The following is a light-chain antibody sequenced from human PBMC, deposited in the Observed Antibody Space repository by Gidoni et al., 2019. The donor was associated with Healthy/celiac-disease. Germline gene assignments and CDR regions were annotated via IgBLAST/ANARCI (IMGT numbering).Light chain of an antibody. CDR2: GAS. CDR1: QSVSSN. J-gene: IGKJ1*01. Sequence: EIVLTNSPATLSVSPGERATLSCRASQSVSSNLAWYQQKPGQAPRLLIYGASTWATGIPARFSGSGSGTEFTLTISSLQSEDFAVYYCQQYNNWPPGTFGQGTKVEIK. V-gene: IGKV3-15*01. CDR3: QQYNNWPPGT.